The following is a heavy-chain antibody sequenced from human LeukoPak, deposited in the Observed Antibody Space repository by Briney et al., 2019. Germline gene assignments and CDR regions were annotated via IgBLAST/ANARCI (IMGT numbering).Heavy chain of an antibody. Sequence: GGSLRLSCAASGFTVSSNYMSWVRQAPGKGLEWVSVIYSGGSTYYADSVKGRFTISRDNSKNTLYLQMNSLRAEDTAVYYCAGRITMVRGIKNWFDPWGQGTLVTVSS. D-gene: IGHD3-10*01. CDR3: AGRITMVRGIKNWFDP. J-gene: IGHJ5*02. V-gene: IGHV3-53*01. CDR1: GFTVSSNY. CDR2: IYSGGST.